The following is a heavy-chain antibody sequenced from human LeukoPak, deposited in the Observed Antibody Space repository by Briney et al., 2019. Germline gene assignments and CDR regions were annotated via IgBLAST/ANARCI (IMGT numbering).Heavy chain of an antibody. Sequence: GGSLRLSCAASGFTFSSYEMNWVRQAPGKGLEWVAVISYDGSNKYYADSVKGRFTISRDNSKNTLYLQMNSLRAEDTAVYYCARENYSNYSFDYWGQGTLVTVSS. CDR2: ISYDGSNK. CDR3: ARENYSNYSFDY. V-gene: IGHV3-30*04. D-gene: IGHD4-11*01. CDR1: GFTFSSYE. J-gene: IGHJ4*02.